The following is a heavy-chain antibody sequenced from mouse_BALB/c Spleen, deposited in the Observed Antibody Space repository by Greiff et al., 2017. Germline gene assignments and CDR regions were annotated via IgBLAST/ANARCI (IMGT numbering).Heavy chain of an antibody. Sequence: EVKLVESGGGLVQPGGSLKLSCAASGFTFSSYTMSWVRQTPEKRLEWVAYFRNGGGSTYYPDTVKGRFTISRDNAKNTLYLQMSSLKSEDTAMYYCARHLTGLDYWGQGTTLTVSS. J-gene: IGHJ2*01. D-gene: IGHD4-1*01. V-gene: IGHV5-12-2*01. CDR2: FRNGGGST. CDR3: ARHLTGLDY. CDR1: GFTFSSYT.